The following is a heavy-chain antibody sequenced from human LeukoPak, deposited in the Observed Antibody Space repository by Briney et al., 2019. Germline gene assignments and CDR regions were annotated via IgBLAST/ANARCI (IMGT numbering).Heavy chain of an antibody. CDR2: IYYSGST. J-gene: IGHJ4*02. CDR3: ARVIAGAPGD. D-gene: IGHD2-15*01. V-gene: IGHV4-59*01. CDR1: GGSISSYY. Sequence: SETLSLICTVSGGSISSYYWSWIRQPPGKGLEWIGYIYYSGSTNYNPSLKSRVTISVDTSKNQFSLKLSSVTAADTAVYYCARVIAGAPGDWGQGTLVTVSS.